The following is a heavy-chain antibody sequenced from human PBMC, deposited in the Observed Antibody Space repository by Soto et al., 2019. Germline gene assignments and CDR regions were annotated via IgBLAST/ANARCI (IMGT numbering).Heavy chain of an antibody. V-gene: IGHV4-61*01. J-gene: IGHJ5*02. CDR1: GGSVSSGSYY. CDR3: ARDHGWFDP. CDR2: TYYSGSP. Sequence: QVQLQESGPGLVKPSETLSLTCTVSGGSVSSGSYYWSWIRQAPGKGLEWIGYTYYSGSPSSNPSLKSLVTISVDTSKNQFSLKLSSVTAADTAVYYCARDHGWFDPWGQGSLVTVSS.